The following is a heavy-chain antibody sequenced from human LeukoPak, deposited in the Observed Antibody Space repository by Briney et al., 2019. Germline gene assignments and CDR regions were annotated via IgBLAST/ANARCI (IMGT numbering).Heavy chain of an antibody. CDR1: GFPCNSFW. CDR2: MNEYSTTI. V-gene: IGHV3-74*01. J-gene: IGHJ4*02. D-gene: IGHD1-14*01. CDR3: ARGGVNPVDH. Sequence: GVSLRLSCAASGFPCNSFWMLWLRQAPGKGLVWVSDMNEYSTTIRYADSVKGRFTISRDNAKSILYLQMNNLRAEDTAMYFCARGGVNPVDHWGQGTLVTVSS.